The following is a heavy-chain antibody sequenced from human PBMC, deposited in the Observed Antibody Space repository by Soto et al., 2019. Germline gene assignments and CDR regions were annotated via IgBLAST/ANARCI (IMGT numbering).Heavy chain of an antibody. V-gene: IGHV2-5*08. J-gene: IGHJ5*02. CDR3: AQSKPYSSSWRGLVENWFDP. Sequence: SGPTLVNPTQTLTLTCTFSGFSLSTSGMCVSWIRQPPGKALEWLALIYWDDDKRYSPSLKSRLTITKDTSKNQVVLTMTNMDPVDTATYYCAQSKPYSSSWRGLVENWFDPWGQGTLVTVSS. CDR2: IYWDDDK. CDR1: GFSLSTSGMC. D-gene: IGHD6-13*01.